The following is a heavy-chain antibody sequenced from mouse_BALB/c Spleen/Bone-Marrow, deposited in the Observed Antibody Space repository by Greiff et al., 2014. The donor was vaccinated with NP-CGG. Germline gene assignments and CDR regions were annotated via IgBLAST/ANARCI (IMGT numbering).Heavy chain of an antibody. CDR2: IAPGSGST. CDR3: ARFPFDYGSSFYYFDY. V-gene: IGHV1S41*01. D-gene: IGHD1-1*01. CDR1: GYTFTSYW. Sequence: DLVKPGASVKLSCKASGYTFTSYWINWIKQRPGQGLEWIGRIAPGSGSTYYNEMFKGKATLTVDTSSSTAYIQLSSLSSEDSAVYFCARFPFDYGSSFYYFDYWGQGTTLTVSS. J-gene: IGHJ2*01.